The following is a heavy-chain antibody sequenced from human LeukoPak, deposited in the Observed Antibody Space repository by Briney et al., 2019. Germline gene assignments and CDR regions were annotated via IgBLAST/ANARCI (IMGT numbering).Heavy chain of an antibody. CDR1: GFTFSSYE. J-gene: IGHJ4*02. CDR3: ARERCCSSTSCPHGDLDY. V-gene: IGHV3-48*03. CDR2: IGVSGSTM. D-gene: IGHD2-2*01. Sequence: PGGSLRLSCVASGFTFSSYEMNWVRQAPGKGLEWVSYIGVSGSTMYYAESVKGRFTISRDNAKNSLYLQMNSLRAEDTAVYYCARERCCSSTSCPHGDLDYWGQGTLVSVSS.